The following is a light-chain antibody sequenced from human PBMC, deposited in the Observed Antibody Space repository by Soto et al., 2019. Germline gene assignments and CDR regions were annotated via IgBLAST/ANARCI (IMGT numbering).Light chain of an antibody. J-gene: IGKJ4*01. CDR1: QDIRNY. Sequence: IQLTQSPSSLSGSVGDRVTVAVLASQDIRNYLAWYQQKPGKAPKLLICDASTLYSGVPSRFSGSGSGTDFTLTIIGLQPEDFAAYYCQQLRSYPSTFGGGTKVDIK. CDR3: QQLRSYPST. V-gene: IGKV1-9*01. CDR2: DAS.